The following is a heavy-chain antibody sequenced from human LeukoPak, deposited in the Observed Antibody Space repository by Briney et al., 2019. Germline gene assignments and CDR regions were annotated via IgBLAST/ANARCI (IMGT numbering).Heavy chain of an antibody. CDR1: GFIFNDHA. J-gene: IGHJ3*02. Sequence: GGSLRLSCAASGFIFNDHAMYWVRQPPGEGPEWVSAITWDSTNTGYADSVKGRFTISRDNAKNSLYLQMNSLRPEDTALYCCARASYYYDTSGLGAFDIWGQGTMVTVSS. CDR2: ITWDSTNT. V-gene: IGHV3-9*01. CDR3: ARASYYYDTSGLGAFDI. D-gene: IGHD3-22*01.